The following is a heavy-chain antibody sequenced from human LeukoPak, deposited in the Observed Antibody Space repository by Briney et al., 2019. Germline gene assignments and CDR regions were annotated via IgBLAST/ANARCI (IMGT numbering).Heavy chain of an antibody. CDR2: ISSSGSTI. V-gene: IGHV3-48*03. Sequence: GGSLRLSCAASGFTFSSYEMNWVRQAPGKGLEWVSYISSSGSTIYYADSVKGRFTISRDNSKNSLYLQMNSLRAEDTALYYCAKDKRRYSYGLSTFDYWGQGTLVTVSS. D-gene: IGHD5-18*01. J-gene: IGHJ4*02. CDR3: AKDKRRYSYGLSTFDY. CDR1: GFTFSSYE.